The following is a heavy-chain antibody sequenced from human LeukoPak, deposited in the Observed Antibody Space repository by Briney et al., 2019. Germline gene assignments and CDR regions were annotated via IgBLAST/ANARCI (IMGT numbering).Heavy chain of an antibody. Sequence: SETLSLTCTVSGGSIRSYYWSWIRQPPGKGLEWVGYIYYSGSTNYNPSLKSRVTISVDTSKNQFSLNLRSVTAADTAVYYCARATSDGAFDIWGQGTMVTVSS. CDR1: GGSIRSYY. V-gene: IGHV4-59*08. CDR3: ARATSDGAFDI. CDR2: IYYSGST. J-gene: IGHJ3*02.